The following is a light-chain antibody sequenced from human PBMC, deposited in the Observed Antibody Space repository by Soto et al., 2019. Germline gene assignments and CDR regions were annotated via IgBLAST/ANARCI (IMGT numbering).Light chain of an antibody. V-gene: IGKV3-20*01. J-gene: IGKJ1*01. CDR3: QQYGSSGT. Sequence: PGERATLSCRASQSLSSRNLAWYQQKPGQAPRLLIYDASNRATGIPDRFSGSGSGTDFTLTISRLEPEDLAVYYCQQYGSSGTFGQGTKVDIK. CDR2: DAS. CDR1: QSLSSRN.